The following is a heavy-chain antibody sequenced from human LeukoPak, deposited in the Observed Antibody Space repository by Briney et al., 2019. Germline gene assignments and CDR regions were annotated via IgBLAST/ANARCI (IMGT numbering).Heavy chain of an antibody. V-gene: IGHV5-51*01. CDR2: IYPGDSDT. Sequence: GESLKISCKGSGYSFTSYWIGWVRQMPGKGLEWMGIIYPGDSDTRYSPSFQGQVTISADKSISTAYLQWSSLKASDTAMYYCARRSIFGVVNHGMDVWGQGTTVTVSS. J-gene: IGHJ6*02. CDR3: ARRSIFGVVNHGMDV. D-gene: IGHD3-3*01. CDR1: GYSFTSYW.